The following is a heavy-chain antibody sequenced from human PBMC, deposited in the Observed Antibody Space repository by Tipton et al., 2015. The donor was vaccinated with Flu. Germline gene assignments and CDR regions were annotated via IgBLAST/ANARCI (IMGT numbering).Heavy chain of an antibody. Sequence: TLSLTCTVSGGSISNYYWSWIWQPAGKGLEWIGRIYSSGSTNYNPSLKSRVTMSVDTSRNQFSLRLTSVTAADTAVYYCAKGPYSGDWYRFNYWGQGTLVTVSS. J-gene: IGHJ4*02. CDR2: IYSSGST. V-gene: IGHV4-4*07. CDR1: GGSISNYY. CDR3: AKGPYSGDWYRFNY. D-gene: IGHD6-19*01.